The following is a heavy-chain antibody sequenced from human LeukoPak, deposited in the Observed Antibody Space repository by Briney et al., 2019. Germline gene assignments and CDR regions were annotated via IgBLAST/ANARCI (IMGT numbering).Heavy chain of an antibody. D-gene: IGHD2-15*01. Sequence: GGSLRLSCAASGFTFSSYAMTWVRQAPGKGLEWVSAISGGGGSTYYADSVKGRFTISRDNSKNTLYLQMNSLRAEDTAVYYCAKDQPFMVIGATFDFWGQGTLVTVSS. V-gene: IGHV3-23*01. CDR3: AKDQPFMVIGATFDF. CDR1: GFTFSSYA. J-gene: IGHJ4*02. CDR2: ISGGGGST.